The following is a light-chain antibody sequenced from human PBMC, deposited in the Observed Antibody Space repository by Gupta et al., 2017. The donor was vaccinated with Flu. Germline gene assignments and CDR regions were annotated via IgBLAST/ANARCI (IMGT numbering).Light chain of an antibody. CDR2: DDS. Sequence: SYVLTQPPSVSVAPGQTARITCGGNNIGSKSVHWYQRQPGQAPVLVVYDDSDRPSGIPERFSGSNSGNTATLTISRVEAGDEADYYCQVCDTDSDHPVFGGGTKLAVL. J-gene: IGLJ2*01. CDR1: NIGSKS. V-gene: IGLV3-21*02. CDR3: QVCDTDSDHPV.